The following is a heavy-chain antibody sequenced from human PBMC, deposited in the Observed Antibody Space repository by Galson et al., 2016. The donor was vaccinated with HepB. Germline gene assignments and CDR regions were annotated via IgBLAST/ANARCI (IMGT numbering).Heavy chain of an antibody. D-gene: IGHD2-15*01. V-gene: IGHV3-23*01. CDR3: AKANIIMVTLGVFLDT. CDR1: GFPFYTYA. CDR2: VSGHAGST. J-gene: IGHJ1*01. Sequence: SLRLSCAASGFPFYTYAMTWVRQAPGKGLEWVSGVSGHAGSTYYADSVKGRFAISRDNFKNTLYLQMNSLRAGDTAVYYCAKANIIMVTLGVFLDTWGQGTLVTVSS.